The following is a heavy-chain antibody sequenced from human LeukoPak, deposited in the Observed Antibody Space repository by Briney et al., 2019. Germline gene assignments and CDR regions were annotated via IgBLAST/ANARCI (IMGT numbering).Heavy chain of an antibody. J-gene: IGHJ4*02. CDR3: VRESVRDYYFDY. V-gene: IGHV3-49*04. CDR1: GFRFGGYA. Sequence: GGSLRLSCTGSGFRFGGYALSWVRQAPGKGVEWVGFIRSQALYGTSEYAAYVEGRFSISRDDSNNIAYLQVNSLKTEDTAVYFCVRESVRDYYFDYWGQGTLVTVSS. D-gene: IGHD3-10*02. CDR2: IRSQALYGTS.